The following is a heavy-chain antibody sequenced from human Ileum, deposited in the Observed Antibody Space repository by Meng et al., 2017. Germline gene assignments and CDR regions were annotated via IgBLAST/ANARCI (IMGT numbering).Heavy chain of an antibody. V-gene: IGHV1-46*01. CDR2: INPSGGST. D-gene: IGHD3-22*01. Sequence: ASVKVSCKASGHTFTSYYMHWVRQAPGQGLEWMGIINPSGGSTSYAQKFQGRVTMTRDTSTSTVYMGLSSLRSEDTAVYYCAREGQYYDSSGYPKLFDYWGQGTLVTVSS. CDR1: GHTFTSYY. CDR3: AREGQYYDSSGYPKLFDY. J-gene: IGHJ4*02.